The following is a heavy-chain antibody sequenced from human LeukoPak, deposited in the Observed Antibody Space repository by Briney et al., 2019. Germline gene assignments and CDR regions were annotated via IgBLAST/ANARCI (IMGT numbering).Heavy chain of an antibody. CDR3: ASRRVYYDFWSGLPHMDV. CDR1: GGTFSSYA. V-gene: IGHV1-69*13. D-gene: IGHD3-3*01. CDR2: IIPIFGTA. Sequence: GASVKVSCKASGGTFSSYAISWVRQAPGQGLEWMGGIIPIFGTANYAQKFQGRVTITADESTSTAYMELSSLRSEDTAVYYCASRRVYYDFWSGLPHMDVWGQGTTVTVSS. J-gene: IGHJ6*02.